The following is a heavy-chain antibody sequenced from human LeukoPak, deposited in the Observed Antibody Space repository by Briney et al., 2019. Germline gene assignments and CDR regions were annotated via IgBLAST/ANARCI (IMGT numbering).Heavy chain of an antibody. CDR3: AKHHIAAAGTTTYYFDY. D-gene: IGHD6-13*01. CDR1: GFTFSSYG. Sequence: GGSLRLSCAASGFTFSSYGMHWVRQAPGKGLEWVAFIRYDGSNKYYAHSVKGRFTISRDTSKNTLYLQMNSLRAEDTAVYYCAKHHIAAAGTTTYYFDYWGQGTLVTVSS. J-gene: IGHJ4*02. V-gene: IGHV3-30*02. CDR2: IRYDGSNK.